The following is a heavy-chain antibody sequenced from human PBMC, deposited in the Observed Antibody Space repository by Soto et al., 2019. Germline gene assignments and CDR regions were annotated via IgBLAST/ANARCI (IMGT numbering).Heavy chain of an antibody. J-gene: IGHJ2*01. D-gene: IGHD5-12*01. CDR1: GGSFSGYY. V-gene: IGHV4-34*01. CDR2: INHSGST. CDR3: ARGRGDGYNQHWYFDL. Sequence: QVHLQQWGAGLLKPSETLFLTCAVYGGSFSGYYWSWIRQPPGKGLEWIGEINHSGSTNSNPSLKSRVSISVGTSNNPFSLKLSSVTAADTAVYYCARGRGDGYNQHWYFDLWGRGTLVTVS.